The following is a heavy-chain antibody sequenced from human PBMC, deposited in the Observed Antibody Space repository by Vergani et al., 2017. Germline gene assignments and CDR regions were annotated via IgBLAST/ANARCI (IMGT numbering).Heavy chain of an antibody. J-gene: IGHJ4*02. D-gene: IGHD3-3*01. Sequence: QVQLVQSGAEVKKPGSSVKVSCKASGGTFSTYAISWVRQAPGQGLEWMGGIIPILGTANYAQNFQGRVTITADESTSTAYMELSSLRSEDTAVYYCARSGKSITIFGVVNLSFDYWGQGTLVTVSS. CDR3: ARSGKSITIFGVVNLSFDY. V-gene: IGHV1-69*01. CDR1: GGTFSTYA. CDR2: IIPILGTA.